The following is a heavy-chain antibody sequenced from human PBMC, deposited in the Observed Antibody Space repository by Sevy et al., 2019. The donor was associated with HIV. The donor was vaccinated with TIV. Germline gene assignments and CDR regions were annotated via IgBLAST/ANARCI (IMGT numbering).Heavy chain of an antibody. Sequence: SETLSLTCTVSGGSMSSYFWSWIRQPPGKGLEWIGYIYCTGTTNYNSSLKSRLTMSLDTSKNRFSLKLTAVTAADTAVYYCARDSVLSPRVFDSWGQGTLVTVSS. J-gene: IGHJ4*02. CDR2: IYCTGTT. CDR1: GGSMSSYF. CDR3: ARDSVLSPRVFDS. D-gene: IGHD3-10*01. V-gene: IGHV4-59*01.